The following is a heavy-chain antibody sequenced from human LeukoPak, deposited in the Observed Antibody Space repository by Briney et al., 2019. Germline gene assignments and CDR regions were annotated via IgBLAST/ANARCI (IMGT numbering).Heavy chain of an antibody. D-gene: IGHD1-26*01. CDR3: ARSGSYYVHRPNAFDI. CDR1: RYTFTSYG. CDR2: ISAYNGNT. Sequence: ASVKASCSASRYTFTSYGISWVRQAPGQGLEWMGWISAYNGNTNYAQKLQGRVTMTTDTSTSTAYMELRSLRSDDTAVYYCARSGSYYVHRPNAFDIWGQGTMVTVSS. V-gene: IGHV1-18*01. J-gene: IGHJ3*02.